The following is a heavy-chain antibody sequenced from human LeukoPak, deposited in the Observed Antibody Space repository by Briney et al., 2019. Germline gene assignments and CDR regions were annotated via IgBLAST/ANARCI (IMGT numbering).Heavy chain of an antibody. CDR1: GYTLTELS. V-gene: IGHV1-24*01. D-gene: IGHD5-18*01. CDR2: FDPEDGET. J-gene: IGHJ4*02. Sequence: ASVKVSCKVSGYTLTELSMHWVRQAPGKGLEWMGGFDPEDGETIYAQKFQGRVTMTEDTSTDTACMELSSLRSEDTAVYYCATGVQLWLGWPFDYWGQGTLVTVSS. CDR3: ATGVQLWLGWPFDY.